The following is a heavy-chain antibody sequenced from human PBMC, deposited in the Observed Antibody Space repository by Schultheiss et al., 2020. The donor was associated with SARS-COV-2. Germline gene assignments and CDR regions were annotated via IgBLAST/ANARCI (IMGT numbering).Heavy chain of an antibody. D-gene: IGHD3-3*01. CDR2: INHSGST. J-gene: IGHJ4*02. V-gene: IGHV4-39*01. CDR3: ARHAPGLRITIFGVVMNQDYFDY. Sequence: GSLRLSCTVSGGSISSGDYYWSWIRQPPGKGLEWIGEINHSGSTYYNPSLKSRVTISVDTSKNQFSLKLSSVTAADTAVYYCARHAPGLRITIFGVVMNQDYFDYWGQGTLVTVSS. CDR1: GGSISSGDYY.